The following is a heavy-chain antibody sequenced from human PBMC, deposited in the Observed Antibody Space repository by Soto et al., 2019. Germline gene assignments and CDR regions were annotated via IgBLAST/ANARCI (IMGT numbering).Heavy chain of an antibody. Sequence: SETLSLTCAVYGGSFSGYYWSWIRQPPGKGLEWIGEINHSGSTNYNPSLKSRVTISVDTSKNQFSLKLSSVTAADTAVYYCARCARRDGYKIRARYNWFDPWGQGTLVTVSS. J-gene: IGHJ5*02. CDR3: ARCARRDGYKIRARYNWFDP. CDR2: INHSGST. D-gene: IGHD5-12*01. V-gene: IGHV4-34*01. CDR1: GGSFSGYY.